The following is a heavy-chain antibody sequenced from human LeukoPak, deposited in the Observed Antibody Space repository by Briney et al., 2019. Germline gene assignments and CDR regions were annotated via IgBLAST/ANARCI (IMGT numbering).Heavy chain of an antibody. V-gene: IGHV3-21*01. CDR3: ARLDESEGDY. J-gene: IGHJ4*02. CDR2: ISGSSSYI. Sequence: GGSLRLSCAASGFTFSTYNMNWVRQAPGKGLEWVSSISGSSSYIFYADSVKGRFTISRDNARDSLFLQMNSLRAEDTAIYYCARLDESEGDYWGQGTLLTVSS. CDR1: GFTFSTYN.